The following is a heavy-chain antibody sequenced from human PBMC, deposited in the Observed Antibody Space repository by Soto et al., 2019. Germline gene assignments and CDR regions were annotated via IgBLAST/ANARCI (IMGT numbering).Heavy chain of an antibody. J-gene: IGHJ4*02. CDR1: GYSVSSNSAA. D-gene: IGHD6-19*01. Sequence: SQTLSVTCAISGYSVSSNSAAWNCIRQSPSRGLEWLGRTYYRSKWYNDYAVSVKSRITINPDTSKNQFSLQLNSVTPEDTAVYYCARDSSGWLVSFDYWGQGTMVTVSS. CDR2: TYYRSKWYN. V-gene: IGHV6-1*01. CDR3: ARDSSGWLVSFDY.